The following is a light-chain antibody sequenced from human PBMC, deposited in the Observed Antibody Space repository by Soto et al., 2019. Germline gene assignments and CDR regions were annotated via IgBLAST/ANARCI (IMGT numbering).Light chain of an antibody. CDR3: QHYGSSVT. J-gene: IGKJ4*01. Sequence: EIVLTQSPGSLSLSPGERATLSCRASQSVYNNYIAWYQHSPGQAPRVLIYGASTRATGTPDRFSGSGSGTDFPLTSSRLEHEDSVLYYCQHYGSSVTFGGGTKVE. V-gene: IGKV3-20*01. CDR1: QSVYNNY. CDR2: GAS.